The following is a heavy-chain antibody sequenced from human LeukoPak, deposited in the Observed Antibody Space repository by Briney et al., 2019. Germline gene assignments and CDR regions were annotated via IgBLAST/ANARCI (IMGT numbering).Heavy chain of an antibody. Sequence: PSETLSLTCTVSGGSISNGNYYWGWIRQPPGKGLEWVGSIYFSGSTYYNPSLKSRVTISVDTSKNHFSLRLSSVTAADTAVYYCARHSYYYGSGTYFFDYWGQGTLVTVSS. V-gene: IGHV4-39*01. CDR1: GGSISNGNYY. D-gene: IGHD3-10*01. CDR3: ARHSYYYGSGTYFFDY. CDR2: IYFSGST. J-gene: IGHJ4*02.